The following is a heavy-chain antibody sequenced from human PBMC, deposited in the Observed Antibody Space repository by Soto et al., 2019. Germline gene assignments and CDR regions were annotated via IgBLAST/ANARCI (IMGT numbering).Heavy chain of an antibody. D-gene: IGHD6-19*01. CDR2: ISAYNGNT. J-gene: IGHJ6*02. Sequence: ASVKVSCKASGYTFTSYGISWVRQAPGQGLEWMGWISAYNGNTNYAQKLQGRVTMTTDTSTSTAYMELRSLRSDDTAVYYCASGAGVAGTNYYYYVMDVWGQGTTVTVSS. V-gene: IGHV1-18*01. CDR3: ASGAGVAGTNYYYYVMDV. CDR1: GYTFTSYG.